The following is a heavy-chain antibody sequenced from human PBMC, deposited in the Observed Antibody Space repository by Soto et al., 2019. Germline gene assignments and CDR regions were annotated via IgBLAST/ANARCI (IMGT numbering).Heavy chain of an antibody. CDR3: AKDRRAGGNYGFYSDF. Sequence: EMQLLESGGGLVQPGGSLRLSCAVSGFTFSSYGMTWVRQAPGKGLEWISFSSATGSGTYYADSVKGRFTISRDNSKNTLYLQMTSLRADDTAVYYCAKDRRAGGNYGFYSDFWGQGALVIVPS. J-gene: IGHJ4*02. CDR2: SSATGSGT. V-gene: IGHV3-23*01. D-gene: IGHD1-7*01. CDR1: GFTFSSYG.